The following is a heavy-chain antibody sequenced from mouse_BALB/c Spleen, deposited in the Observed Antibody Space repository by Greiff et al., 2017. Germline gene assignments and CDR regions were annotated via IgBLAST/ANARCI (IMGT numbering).Heavy chain of an antibody. CDR1: GYTFTEYT. CDR3: ARRGYGNDYSMDY. CDR2: INPNNGGS. Sequence: EVKLMESGPELVKPGASVKISCKTSGYTFTEYTMHWVKQSHGKSLEWIGVINPNNGGSKYNQKFKVKATFTVDKSSSTAYMVLRSLTSDDSAVYYWARRGYGNDYSMDYWGQGTSVTVSS. V-gene: IGHV1-18*01. J-gene: IGHJ4*01. D-gene: IGHD2-10*02.